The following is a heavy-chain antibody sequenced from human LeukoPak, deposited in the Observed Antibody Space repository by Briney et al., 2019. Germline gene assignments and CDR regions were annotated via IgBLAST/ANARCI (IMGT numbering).Heavy chain of an antibody. J-gene: IGHJ4*02. CDR2: VYYSGST. CDR1: GDSMSGYY. V-gene: IGHV4-59*08. D-gene: IGHD6-13*01. Sequence: SETLSLTCSVSGDSMSGYYWSWIRQPPGKRLEWIGYVYYSGSTNYNPSLKSRVTISADTSKNQFSLKMTSVTAADTAVYYCARGIAAAGTDYWGQGTLVTVSS. CDR3: ARGIAAAGTDY.